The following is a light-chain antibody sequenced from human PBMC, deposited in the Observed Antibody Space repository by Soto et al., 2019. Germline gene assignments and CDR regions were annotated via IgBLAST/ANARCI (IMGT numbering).Light chain of an antibody. Sequence: ALSQPASVSGSPGQSITISCTGINSGVVNYEYVSWYQQFPDKAPKLIIYEGRERPSGVSDRFSGSKSDNAASLTISALQTEDEAEYFCLSYGKVFGTGTKVTVL. CDR3: LSYGKV. V-gene: IGLV2-23*01. J-gene: IGLJ1*01. CDR2: EGR. CDR1: NSGVVNYEY.